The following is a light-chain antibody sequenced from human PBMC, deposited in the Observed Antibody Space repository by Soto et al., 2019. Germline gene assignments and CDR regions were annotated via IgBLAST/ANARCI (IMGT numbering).Light chain of an antibody. CDR1: SSDVGGYHY. V-gene: IGLV2-11*01. Sequence: QSALTQPRSVSGSPGQSVTLSCTGTSSDVGGYHYVSWYQHHRGKAPKIIIYDVNKRPSGVPDRFSGSKSGNTASLTISGLQTEDEADYYCGSYTYSSTWVFGGGTKLTVL. CDR2: DVN. CDR3: GSYTYSSTWV. J-gene: IGLJ3*02.